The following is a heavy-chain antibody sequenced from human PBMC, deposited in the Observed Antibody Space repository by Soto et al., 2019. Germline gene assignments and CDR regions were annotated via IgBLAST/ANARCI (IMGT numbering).Heavy chain of an antibody. V-gene: IGHV3-30-3*01. CDR3: ARSFYGMDV. CDR2: ISYDGSNK. CDR1: GFTFSSYA. Sequence: PGGSLRLSCAASGFTFSSYAMHWVRQAPGRGLEWVAVISYDGSNKYYADSVKGRFTISRDNSKNTLYLQMNSLRAEDTAVYYCARSFYGMDVWGQGTTVTVSS. J-gene: IGHJ6*01.